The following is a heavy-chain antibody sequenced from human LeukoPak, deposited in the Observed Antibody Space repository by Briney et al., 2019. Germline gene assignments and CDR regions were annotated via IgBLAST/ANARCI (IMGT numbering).Heavy chain of an antibody. D-gene: IGHD2-2*02. J-gene: IGHJ5*02. Sequence: ASVKVSCKVSGYTFTDYYMHWVQQAPGKGLEWMGLVDPEDGETIYAEKFQGRVTITADTSTDTAYMELSSLRSEDTAVYYCVVVPAAIRNSVWFDPWGQGTLVIVSS. V-gene: IGHV1-69-2*01. CDR1: GYTFTDYY. CDR2: VDPEDGET. CDR3: VVVPAAIRNSVWFDP.